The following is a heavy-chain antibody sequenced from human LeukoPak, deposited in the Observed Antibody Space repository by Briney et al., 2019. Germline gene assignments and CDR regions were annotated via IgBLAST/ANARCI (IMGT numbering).Heavy chain of an antibody. D-gene: IGHD1-20*01. Sequence: SETLSLTCTVSGGSIRRSGYYWGWIRQPPGKGLEWIGSIYYSGTTYYNPSLKSRVTISVDTSKNQFSLKLSSATAADTAVYYCARPGWITGTTDYWGQGTLVTVSS. CDR2: IYYSGTT. CDR3: ARPGWITGTTDY. CDR1: GGSIRRSGYY. J-gene: IGHJ4*02. V-gene: IGHV4-39*01.